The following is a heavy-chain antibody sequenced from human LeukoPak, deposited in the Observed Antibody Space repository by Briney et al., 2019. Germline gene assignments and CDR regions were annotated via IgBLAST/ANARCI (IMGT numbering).Heavy chain of an antibody. CDR2: IHYSGST. J-gene: IGHJ4*02. V-gene: IGHV4-59*08. CDR1: GASISSHY. D-gene: IGHD3-22*01. Sequence: SETLSLTCSVSGASISSHYWSWIRQPPGKGLEWIGYIHYSGSTNCNPSLKSRVTISLDTSKNQFSLKLSSVTAADTAVYYCARRTNVGDSSGYYYYDYFDYWGQGTLVTVSS. CDR3: ARRTNVGDSSGYYYYDYFDY.